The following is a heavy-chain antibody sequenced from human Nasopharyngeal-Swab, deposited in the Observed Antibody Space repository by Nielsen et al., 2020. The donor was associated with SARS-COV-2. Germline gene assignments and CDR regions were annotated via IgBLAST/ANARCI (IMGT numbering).Heavy chain of an antibody. CDR2: IFSNDEK. CDR3: ARIDYDYVWGSYRYTGGYFDY. Sequence: PGKALEWLAHIFSNDEKSYSTSLKSRLTISKDTSKSQVVLTMTNIDPVDTATYYCARIDYDYVWGSYRYTGGYFDYWGQGTLVTVSS. J-gene: IGHJ4*02. D-gene: IGHD3-16*02. V-gene: IGHV2-26*01.